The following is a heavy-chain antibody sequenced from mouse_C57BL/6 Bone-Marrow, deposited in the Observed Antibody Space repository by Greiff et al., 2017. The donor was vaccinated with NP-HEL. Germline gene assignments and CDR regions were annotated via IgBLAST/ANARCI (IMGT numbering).Heavy chain of an antibody. V-gene: IGHV1-66*01. CDR3: ARRKSHYYGSSSDYFDY. CDR1: GYSFTSYY. Sequence: QVQLQQSGPELVKPGASVKISCKASGYSFTSYYIHWVKQRPGQGLEWIGWIYPGSGNTKYNEKFKGKATLTADTSSSTAYMQLSSLTSEDSAVYYCARRKSHYYGSSSDYFDYWGKGTTLTVSS. CDR2: IYPGSGNT. D-gene: IGHD1-1*01. J-gene: IGHJ2*01.